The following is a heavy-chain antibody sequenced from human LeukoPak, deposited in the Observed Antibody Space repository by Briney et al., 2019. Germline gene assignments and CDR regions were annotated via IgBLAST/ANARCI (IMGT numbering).Heavy chain of an antibody. Sequence: GGSLRLSCAASGFTFSSYAMNWGRQAPGKGLEWVSGIRGSGDTTYYADSVKGRRFTISRDNSKNTLYLQMNSVRAEDTAVYYCAKGSGINHYHWIDPWGQGTLVTVSS. CDR2: IRGSGDTT. J-gene: IGHJ5*02. CDR3: AKGSGINHYHWIDP. CDR1: GFTFSSYA. D-gene: IGHD1-14*01. V-gene: IGHV3-23*01.